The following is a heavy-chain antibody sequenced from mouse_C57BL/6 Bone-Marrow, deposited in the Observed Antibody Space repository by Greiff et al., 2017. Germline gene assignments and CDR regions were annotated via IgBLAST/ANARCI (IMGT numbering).Heavy chain of an antibody. CDR1: GYSITSGYY. CDR3: AREAGYFDY. J-gene: IGHJ2*01. Sequence: EVHLVESGPGLVKPSQSLSLTCSVTGYSITSGYYWNWIRQFPGNKLEWMGYISYDGSNNYNPSLKNRISITRDTSKNQFFLKLNSVTTEDTATYYCAREAGYFDYWGQGTTLTVSS. D-gene: IGHD3-3*01. V-gene: IGHV3-6*01. CDR2: ISYDGSN.